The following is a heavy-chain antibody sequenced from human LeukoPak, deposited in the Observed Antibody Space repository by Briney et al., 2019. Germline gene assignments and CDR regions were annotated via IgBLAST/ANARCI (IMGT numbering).Heavy chain of an antibody. V-gene: IGHV4-59*01. CDR2: IYYSGIT. CDR3: ARARNYYDSSGFYYEGDAFDI. CDR1: DASISSYY. D-gene: IGHD3-22*01. Sequence: SETLSLTCTISDASISSYYWSWIRQPPGKGLEWIGYIYYSGITNYNPSLKSRVTIYVDTSKNQFSLKLSSVTAADTAVYYCARARNYYDSSGFYYEGDAFDIWGQGTMVTVSS. J-gene: IGHJ3*02.